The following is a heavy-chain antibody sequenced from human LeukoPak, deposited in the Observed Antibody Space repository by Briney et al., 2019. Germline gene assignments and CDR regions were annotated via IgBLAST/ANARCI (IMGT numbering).Heavy chain of an antibody. CDR2: INPNSGGT. D-gene: IGHD2-21*02. J-gene: IGHJ4*02. CDR1: GYTFTGYY. Sequence: GASVKVSCKASGYTFTGYYMHWVRQAPGQGLEWMGRINPNSGGTTYAQKFQGRVTMTRDTSISPAYMQLSRLRSADPAVYYCARDGCWRRGDCYSSDYWGQGTLVTVSS. V-gene: IGHV1-2*06. CDR3: ARDGCWRRGDCYSSDY.